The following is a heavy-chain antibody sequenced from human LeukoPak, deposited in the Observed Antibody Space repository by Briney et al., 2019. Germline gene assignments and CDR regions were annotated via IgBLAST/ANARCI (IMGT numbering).Heavy chain of an antibody. CDR1: GFTFSSYS. J-gene: IGHJ4*02. CDR2: ISSSSSYI. D-gene: IGHD6-6*01. Sequence: PGGSLRLSCAASGFTFSSYSMNWVRQAPGKGLEWVSSISSSSSYIYYADSVKGRFTISRDNAKNSLYLQMNSLGAEDTAVYYCARDLSSYYFDYWGQGTLVTVSS. V-gene: IGHV3-21*01. CDR3: ARDLSSYYFDY.